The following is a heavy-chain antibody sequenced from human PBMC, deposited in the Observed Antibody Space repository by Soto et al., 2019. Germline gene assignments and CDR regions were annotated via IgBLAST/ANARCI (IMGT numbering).Heavy chain of an antibody. Sequence: QVQLVQSGAEVKKPGASVKVSCKASGYTFTSYGISWVRQAPGQGLEWMGWISAYNGNTNYAQKLQGRVTMTTDTATSPAYMELRSLSSDDTAVYYCARVMGIYGDYGARYFDYWGQGTLVTVSS. CDR1: GYTFTSYG. V-gene: IGHV1-18*01. D-gene: IGHD4-17*01. CDR2: ISAYNGNT. J-gene: IGHJ4*02. CDR3: ARVMGIYGDYGARYFDY.